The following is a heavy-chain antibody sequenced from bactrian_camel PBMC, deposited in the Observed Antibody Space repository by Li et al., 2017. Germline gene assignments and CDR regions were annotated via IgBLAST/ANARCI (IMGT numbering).Heavy chain of an antibody. CDR3: AADHVGNTRYSQLDSKAYQY. V-gene: IGHV3S40*01. CDR2: ISDDGRR. D-gene: IGHD6*01. CDR1: GFTFRHFY. J-gene: IGHJ4*01. Sequence: VQLVESGGDLVQPGGSLRLDCRASGFTFRHFYMSWVRQAPGKGLEWVSSISDDGRRQTYADSVKDRFTISRDNAKNTVYLQMNTLTPGDTAMYYCAADHVGNTRYSQLDSKAYQYWGQGTQVTVS.